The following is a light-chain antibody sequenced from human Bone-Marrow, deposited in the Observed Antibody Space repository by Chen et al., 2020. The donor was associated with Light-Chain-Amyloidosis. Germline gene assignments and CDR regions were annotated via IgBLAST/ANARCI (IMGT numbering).Light chain of an antibody. Sequence: ALTHPAAGSGSPGQSITISSTRTSSYVGGDNHVSWYQQHPDNASKLMIYEVTNRPSWVPDRFSGSKTDNTASLTISGLQTEGEADYFCSSYTITNTLVFGSGTRVTVL. CDR3: SSYTITNTLV. V-gene: IGLV2-14*01. CDR2: EVT. CDR1: SSYVGGDNH. J-gene: IGLJ1*01.